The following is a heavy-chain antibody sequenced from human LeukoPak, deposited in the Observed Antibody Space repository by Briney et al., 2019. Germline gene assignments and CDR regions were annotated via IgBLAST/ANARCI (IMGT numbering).Heavy chain of an antibody. D-gene: IGHD5-24*01. V-gene: IGHV5-51*01. CDR1: GYSFSKYW. CDR3: GRYGLSGNGYTSYFYYGMDF. J-gene: IGHJ6*02. CDR2: IYSDESLI. Sequence: GESLKISCTASGYSFSKYWIGWVRPTPGKGLEWMGFIYSDESLIRYSPSFEGQVTISADNSINTAYLQWNSLKASDTAMYYCGRYGLSGNGYTSYFYYGMDFWGQGTAVTVSS.